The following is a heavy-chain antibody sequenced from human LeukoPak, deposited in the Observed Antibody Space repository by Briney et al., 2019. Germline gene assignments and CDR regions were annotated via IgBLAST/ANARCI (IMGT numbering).Heavy chain of an antibody. Sequence: ASVKVSCMASGYTFTGCHMHWVRQAPGQGREWMGRINTNSGDTNYAQKVQGRVTMTRDTSISTAYMELSRLRSDDTAVYYCARYYCSSTSCLFDYWGQGTLVTVSS. CDR1: GYTFTGCH. CDR3: ARYYCSSTSCLFDY. D-gene: IGHD2-2*01. CDR2: INTNSGDT. J-gene: IGHJ4*02. V-gene: IGHV1-2*06.